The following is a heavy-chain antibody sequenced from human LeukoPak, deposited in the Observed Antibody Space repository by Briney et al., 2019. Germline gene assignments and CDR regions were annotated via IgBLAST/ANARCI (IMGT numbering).Heavy chain of an antibody. J-gene: IGHJ6*02. CDR1: GGTFSSYA. Sequence: ASVKVSCKASGGTFSSYAISWVRQAPGQGLEWMGGNIPIFGTANYAQKFQGRVTITADESTSTAYMELSSLRSEDTAVYYCARGGGPPVHYYYGMDVWGQGTTVTVSS. D-gene: IGHD4-23*01. V-gene: IGHV1-69*13. CDR3: ARGGGPPVHYYYGMDV. CDR2: NIPIFGTA.